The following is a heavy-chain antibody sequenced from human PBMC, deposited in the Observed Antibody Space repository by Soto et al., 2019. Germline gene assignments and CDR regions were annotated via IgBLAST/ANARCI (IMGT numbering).Heavy chain of an antibody. CDR2: ISHSGPS. Sequence: QVQLQESGPGLVKPSGTLSLTCAVSGGSISSSHWWTWVSQSPGKGLEYIGEISHSGPSNSNPSLKSRGTLAVDKSKNHFSLTLTSVTAADTAVYYCARVVLTITRGAFDAWGQGTLVIVSS. CDR3: ARVVLTITRGAFDA. D-gene: IGHD3-9*01. V-gene: IGHV4-4*02. CDR1: GGSISSSHW. J-gene: IGHJ3*01.